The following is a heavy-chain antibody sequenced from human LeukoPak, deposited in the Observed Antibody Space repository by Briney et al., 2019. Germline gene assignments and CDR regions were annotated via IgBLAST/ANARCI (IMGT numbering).Heavy chain of an antibody. CDR2: INPNSGGT. J-gene: IGHJ3*02. CDR3: ARAASHYDSSGSRDAFDI. D-gene: IGHD3-22*01. V-gene: IGHV1-2*02. CDR1: GYTFTGYY. Sequence: ASVKVSCKASGYTFTGYYMHWVRQAPGQGLEWMGWINPNSGGTNYAQKFQGRVTMTRDTSISTAYMELSRLRSDDTAVYYCARAASHYDSSGSRDAFDIWGQGTMVTVSS.